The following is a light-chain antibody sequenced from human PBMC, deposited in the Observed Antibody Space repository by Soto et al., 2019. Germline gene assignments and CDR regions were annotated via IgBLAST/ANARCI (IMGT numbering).Light chain of an antibody. J-gene: IGKJ1*01. Sequence: ETVLTQSPGTLSLSPAERATLSCKSSQSVSNSYLAWYQQKPGQAPRLLIYGASNRATGIPDRFSGSGSGTDFTLTISRLEPEDFAVYYCQQYGSSGTFGQGTKVDI. CDR3: QQYGSSGT. CDR1: QSVSNSY. V-gene: IGKV3-20*01. CDR2: GAS.